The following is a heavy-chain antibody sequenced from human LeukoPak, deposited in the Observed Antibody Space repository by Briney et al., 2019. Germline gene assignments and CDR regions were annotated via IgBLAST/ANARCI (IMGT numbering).Heavy chain of an antibody. D-gene: IGHD3-22*01. CDR2: INHSGST. J-gene: IGHJ4*02. CDR1: GGSFSGYY. Sequence: SETLSLTCAVYGGSFSGYYWSWIRQPPGKGLEWIGEINHSGSTNYNPSLKSRVTISVDKSKSQFSLKLSSVTAADTAVYYCARVSYYDSSGNRGAFDYWGQGTLVTVSS. CDR3: ARVSYYDSSGNRGAFDY. V-gene: IGHV4-34*01.